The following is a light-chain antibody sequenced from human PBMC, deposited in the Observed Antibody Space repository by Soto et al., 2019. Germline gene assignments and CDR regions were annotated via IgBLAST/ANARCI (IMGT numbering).Light chain of an antibody. CDR1: QSVTSTY. J-gene: IGKJ5*01. V-gene: IGKV3-20*01. Sequence: EIVLTQSLGTLSLSPGERATLSCRASQSVTSTYLAWFQHKPGQAPRLLIYGTSNRATGIPDRFRGSGSGTDFTLTISRLEPEDFAVYYCQHYGSSLFTFGHGTRLEIK. CDR2: GTS. CDR3: QHYGSSLFT.